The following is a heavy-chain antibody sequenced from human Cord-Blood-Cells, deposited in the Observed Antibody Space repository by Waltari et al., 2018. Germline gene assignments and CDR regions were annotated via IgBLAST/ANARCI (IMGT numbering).Heavy chain of an antibody. J-gene: IGHJ4*02. D-gene: IGHD1-26*01. CDR3: TTDCLLANYLDY. Sequence: EVQLVESGGGLVKPGGSLRLSCAASGFTFSNAWLSWVRQAPGKGLEWVGRIKSKTDGGTTDYAAPVKGRFTISRDDSKNTLYLQMNSLKTEDTAVYYCTTDCLLANYLDYWGQGTLVTVSS. V-gene: IGHV3-15*01. CDR2: IKSKTDGGTT. CDR1: GFTFSNAW.